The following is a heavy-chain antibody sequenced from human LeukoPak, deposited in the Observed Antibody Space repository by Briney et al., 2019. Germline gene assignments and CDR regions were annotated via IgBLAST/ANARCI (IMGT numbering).Heavy chain of an antibody. D-gene: IGHD6-6*01. V-gene: IGHV3-9*03. Sequence: GRSLRLSCAASGFTIDDYAMHWVRQAPGKGLEWVSGISWNSGSIGYADSVKGRFTISRDNAKNSLYLQMNSLRAEDMALYYCTASQLVGGYYFDYWGQGTLVTVSS. CDR2: ISWNSGSI. J-gene: IGHJ4*02. CDR3: TASQLVGGYYFDY. CDR1: GFTIDDYA.